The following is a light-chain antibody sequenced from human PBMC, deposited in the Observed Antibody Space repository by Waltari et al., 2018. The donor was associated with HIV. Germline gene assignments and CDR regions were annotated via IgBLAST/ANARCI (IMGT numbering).Light chain of an antibody. V-gene: IGLV2-14*01. Sequence: QSALTQPASVSGSPGQTITISCTGTSSDVGVSNYVSWYQQHPGKAPKLIIFEVSIRPSGVSKRFSVSKSGNTASLTISGLQAEDDADYYCSSSTSSSTLIFGGGTKLTVL. CDR1: SSDVGVSNY. J-gene: IGLJ2*01. CDR3: SSSTSSSTLI. CDR2: EVS.